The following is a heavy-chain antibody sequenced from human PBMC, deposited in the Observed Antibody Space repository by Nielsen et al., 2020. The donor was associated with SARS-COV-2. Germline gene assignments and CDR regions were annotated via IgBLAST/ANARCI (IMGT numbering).Heavy chain of an antibody. J-gene: IGHJ4*02. Sequence: GSLRLSCTVSGGSISSSYWSWIRQPPGKGLEWIGYIYYSGSITYNPSLKGRVTISVDKSKNQFSLKLSSVTAADTAVYYCARRTTVNNYFDYWGQGTLVTVSS. V-gene: IGHV4-59*12. D-gene: IGHD4-17*01. CDR1: GGSISSSY. CDR2: IYYSGSI. CDR3: ARRTTVNNYFDY.